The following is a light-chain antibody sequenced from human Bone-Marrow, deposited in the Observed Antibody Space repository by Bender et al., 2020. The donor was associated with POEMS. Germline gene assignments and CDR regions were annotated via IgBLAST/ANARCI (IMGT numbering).Light chain of an antibody. J-gene: IGLJ3*02. V-gene: IGLV2-8*01. Sequence: QSALTQPPSASGSPGQSVTISCTGTSSDVGGYNYVSWYQLHPGKAPKLIIYEVNKRPSGVPDRFSGSKSGNTASLTISGLQAEDEADYYCNSYGGSNDWVFGGGTKLTVL. CDR2: EVN. CDR3: NSYGGSNDWV. CDR1: SSDVGGYNY.